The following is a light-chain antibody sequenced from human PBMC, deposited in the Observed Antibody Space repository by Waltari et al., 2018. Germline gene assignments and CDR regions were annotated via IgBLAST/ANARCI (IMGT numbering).Light chain of an antibody. CDR3: AAWDDGLSGWV. Sequence: QSVLTQPPSASGSPGQRVTISCSASTANIGSNTVNWYQQLPGTAPKLLTYTNSQPASGVPERFSVYKPGPSGSLAISGLQDEDEADGYGAAWDDGLSGWVVGGRTRVSVL. CDR2: TNS. V-gene: IGLV1-44*01. J-gene: IGLJ3*02. CDR1: TANIGSNT.